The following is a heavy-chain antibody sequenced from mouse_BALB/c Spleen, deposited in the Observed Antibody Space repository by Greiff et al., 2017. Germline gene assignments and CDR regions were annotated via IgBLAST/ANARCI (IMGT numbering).Heavy chain of an antibody. CDR2: ISNGGGST. J-gene: IGHJ3*01. CDR1: GFTFSSYT. CDR3: AGTGTAWFAY. D-gene: IGHD4-1*01. Sequence: EVMLVESGGGLVQPGGSLKLSCAASGFTFSSYTMSWVRQTPEKRLEWVAYISNGGGSTYYPDTVKGRFTISRDNAKNTLYLQMSSLKSEDTAMYYCAGTGTAWFAYWGQGTLVTVSA. V-gene: IGHV5-12-2*01.